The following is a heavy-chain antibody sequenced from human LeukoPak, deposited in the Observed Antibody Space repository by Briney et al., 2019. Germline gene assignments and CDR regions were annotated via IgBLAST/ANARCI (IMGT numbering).Heavy chain of an antibody. CDR1: GFTFSSYA. J-gene: IGHJ6*03. CDR2: ISYDGSNK. V-gene: IGHV3-30-3*01. CDR3: ARDKGSSWYVDYYYYMDV. D-gene: IGHD6-13*01. Sequence: GRSLRLSCAASGFTFSSYAMHWVRQAPGKGLEWVAVISYDGSNKYYADSVKGRFTISRDNSKNTLYLQMNSLRAEDTAVYYCARDKGSSWYVDYYYYMDVWGKGTTVTVSS.